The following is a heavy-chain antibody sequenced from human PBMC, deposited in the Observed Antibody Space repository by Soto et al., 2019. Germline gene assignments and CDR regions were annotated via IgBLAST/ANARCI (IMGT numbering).Heavy chain of an antibody. J-gene: IGHJ4*02. V-gene: IGHV4-39*01. CDR1: GGSISSSSYY. CDR2: IYYSGST. Sequence: QLQLQESGPGLVKPSETLSLTCTVSGGSISSSSYYWGWIRQPPGKGLEWIGSIYYSGSTYYNPSLKSRVTISVDTSKNQFSLKLSSVTAADTAVYYCARPYYCSGGSCYSTSFGYWGQGTLVTVSS. D-gene: IGHD2-15*01. CDR3: ARPYYCSGGSCYSTSFGY.